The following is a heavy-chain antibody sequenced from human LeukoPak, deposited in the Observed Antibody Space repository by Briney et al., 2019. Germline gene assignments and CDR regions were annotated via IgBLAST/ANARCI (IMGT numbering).Heavy chain of an antibody. CDR2: ISYDGSNQ. D-gene: IGHD2-21*02. V-gene: IGHV3-30*14. CDR1: GFTFRSYA. CDR3: AGERLLLPIYYFYGMDV. Sequence: GRSLRLSCAASGFTFRSYAMHWVRQAPGKGLEWLTVISYDGSNQFYTDSVKGRFTISRDNSKNTLDLQMHSLRTDDTAVYYCAGERLLLPIYYFYGMDVWGPGTTVTVSS. J-gene: IGHJ6*02.